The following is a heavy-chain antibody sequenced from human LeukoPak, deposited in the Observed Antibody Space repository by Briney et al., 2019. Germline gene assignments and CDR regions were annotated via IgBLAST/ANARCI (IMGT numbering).Heavy chain of an antibody. CDR3: ARLGGWFDP. CDR1: GGSFSGYY. V-gene: IGHV4-34*01. D-gene: IGHD4-23*01. Sequence: SETLSLTCAVSGGSFSGYYWSWIRQPPGKGLEWVGEINNSGSTNYNPSLKSRVTISVDTSKNQFSLKLSSVTAADTAVYYCARLGGWFDPWGQGTLVTVSS. J-gene: IGHJ5*02. CDR2: INNSGST.